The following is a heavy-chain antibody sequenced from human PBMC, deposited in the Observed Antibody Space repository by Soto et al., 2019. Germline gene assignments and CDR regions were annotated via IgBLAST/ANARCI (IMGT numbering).Heavy chain of an antibody. CDR2: IYYSGST. V-gene: IGHV4-39*01. CDR3: ARGIVVVVAASGVAYFDY. Sequence: QLQLQESGPGLVKPSETLSLTCTVSGGSISSSSYYWGWIRQPPGKGLEWIGSIYYSGSTYYNPSLKSRVTISVDSSNNQCSLKLSSVTAADTAVYYCARGIVVVVAASGVAYFDYWGQGTLVTVSS. D-gene: IGHD2-15*01. J-gene: IGHJ4*02. CDR1: GGSISSSSYY.